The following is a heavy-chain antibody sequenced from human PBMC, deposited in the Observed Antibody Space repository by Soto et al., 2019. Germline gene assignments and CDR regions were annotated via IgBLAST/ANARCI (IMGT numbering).Heavy chain of an antibody. CDR1: GCSITNYY. CDR3: ARSPSMFRGVILDW. Sequence: PSETLSLTCTVSGCSITNYYWNWIRQAPGKGLEWIGYIFYTGSTNYNPSLKSRVTISVDTSENQFSLKLSSVTAADTAVYFCARSPSMFRGVILDWWGQGMLVTVS. D-gene: IGHD3-10*01. V-gene: IGHV4-59*08. J-gene: IGHJ4*02. CDR2: IFYTGST.